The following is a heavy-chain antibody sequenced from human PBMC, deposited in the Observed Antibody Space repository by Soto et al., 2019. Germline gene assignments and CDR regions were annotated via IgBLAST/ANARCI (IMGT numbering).Heavy chain of an antibody. D-gene: IGHD5-18*01. Sequence: SETLSLTCTVSGGSISSGDYYWSWIRQPPGKGLQWIGYIYYSGSTYYNPSLNSRVTISLDTSKNQFSLKLCSVTAADTAVYYCARGRSYGLRHYGMDVWGQGTTVTVSS. J-gene: IGHJ6*01. CDR3: ARGRSYGLRHYGMDV. CDR2: IYYSGST. V-gene: IGHV4-30-4*01. CDR1: GGSISSGDYY.